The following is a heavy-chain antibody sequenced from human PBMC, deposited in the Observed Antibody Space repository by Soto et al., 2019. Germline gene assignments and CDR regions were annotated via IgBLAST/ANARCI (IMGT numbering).Heavy chain of an antibody. CDR3: ARDDTCTTFHDAYDI. D-gene: IGHD3-16*01. J-gene: IGHJ3*02. V-gene: IGHV1-69*04. CDR1: GGTFSSYT. Sequence: GASVKVSCKASGGTFSSYTISWVRQAPGQGLEWMGRIIPILGIANYAQKFQGRVTITADKSTSTAYMELSSLRSEDTAVYYCARDDTCTTFHDAYDIWGQGTMVTVSS. CDR2: IIPILGIA.